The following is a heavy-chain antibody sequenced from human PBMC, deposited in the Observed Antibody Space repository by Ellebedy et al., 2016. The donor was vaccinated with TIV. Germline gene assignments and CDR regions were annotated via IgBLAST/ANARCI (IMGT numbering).Heavy chain of an antibody. CDR3: ARDGAAYCGGDRQYPFDY. V-gene: IGHV3-66*01. CDR1: GFTVSNNY. CDR2: IYSGGST. D-gene: IGHD2-21*02. Sequence: PGGSLRLSCAASGFTVSNNYISWVRQAPGKGLEWVSVIYSGGSTYYADSVKGRFTISRDNATNSLYLQMNSLKDEDTAVYYCARDGAAYCGGDRQYPFDYWGQGTLVTVSS. J-gene: IGHJ4*02.